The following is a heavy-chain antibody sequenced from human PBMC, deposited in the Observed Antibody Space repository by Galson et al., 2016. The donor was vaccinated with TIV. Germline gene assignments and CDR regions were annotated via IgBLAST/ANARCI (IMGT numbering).Heavy chain of an antibody. CDR3: ARAPGYSDYSYGYFDS. CDR2: MYPADSDI. V-gene: IGHV5-51*03. D-gene: IGHD5-12*01. J-gene: IGHJ4*02. CDR1: GYSFTSNW. Sequence: QSGAEVKKPGKSLKIPCKLSGYSFTSNWIAWVREMPGKGLEWMGIMYPADSDIRYSPSFQGQVTISADESISTAYLQWSSLKASDSAMYFCARAPGYSDYSYGYFDSWGQGTRVTVSS.